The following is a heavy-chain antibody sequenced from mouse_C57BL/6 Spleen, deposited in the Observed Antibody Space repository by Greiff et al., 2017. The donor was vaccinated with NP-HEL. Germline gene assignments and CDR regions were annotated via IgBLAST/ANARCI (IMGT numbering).Heavy chain of an antibody. CDR2: ISSGSSTI. V-gene: IGHV5-17*01. CDR1: GFTFSDYG. Sequence: EVKLVESGGGLVKPGGSLKLSCAASGFTFSDYGMHWVRQAPEKGLEWVAYISSGSSTIYYADTVKGRFTISRDNAKNTLFLQMTSLRSEDTAMYYCARSLTGVFAYWGQGTLVTVSA. D-gene: IGHD4-1*01. CDR3: ARSLTGVFAY. J-gene: IGHJ3*01.